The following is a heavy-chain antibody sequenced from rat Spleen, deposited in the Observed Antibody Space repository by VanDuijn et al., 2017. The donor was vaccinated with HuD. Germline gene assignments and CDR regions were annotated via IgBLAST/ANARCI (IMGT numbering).Heavy chain of an antibody. CDR1: GFSLTRYH. CDR3: ARDRPDGSYYPYVMEA. CDR2: MWSDGDT. V-gene: IGHV2-32*01. D-gene: IGHD1-12*02. Sequence: QVQLKESGPGLVQPSQTLSLTCTVSGFSLTRYHVHWVRQPPGKGLEWMGMMWSDGDTSYNSTLKSRLSISRDTSKSQVFLKMNSLQTEDTATYYCARDRPDGSYYPYVMEAWGQGASVTVSS. J-gene: IGHJ4*01.